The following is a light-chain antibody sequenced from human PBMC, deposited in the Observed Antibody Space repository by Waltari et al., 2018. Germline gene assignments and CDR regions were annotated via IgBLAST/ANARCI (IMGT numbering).Light chain of an antibody. CDR3: QQYNTYFT. Sequence: IACRADQSVSSLFAWYLQKPGKATKLLIYKTSSLESRVPFRFSSSGSGTEFTLTISSLQPYDFATYYCQQYNTYFTVGPGTKVDIK. V-gene: IGKV1-5*03. J-gene: IGKJ3*01. CDR2: KTS. CDR1: QSVSSL.